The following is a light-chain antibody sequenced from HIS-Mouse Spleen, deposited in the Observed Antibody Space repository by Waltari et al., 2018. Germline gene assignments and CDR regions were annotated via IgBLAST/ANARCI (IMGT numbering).Light chain of an antibody. V-gene: IGLV1-47*01. Sequence: QSVLTQPPSASGTPGQRVTLPSSGSTPNLCRKYGHLYQQLPGTAPKLLIYRNNPRPSGVPDRFSGSKSGTSASLAISGLRSEDEADYYCAAWDDSLSGVVFGGGTKLTVL. CDR3: AAWDDSLSGVV. CDR1: TPNLCRKY. CDR2: RNN. J-gene: IGLJ2*01.